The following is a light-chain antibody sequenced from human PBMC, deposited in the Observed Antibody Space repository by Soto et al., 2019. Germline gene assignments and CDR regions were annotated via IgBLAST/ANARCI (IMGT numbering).Light chain of an antibody. CDR3: QSYDSSLYV. CDR1: SSNIGAGYD. CDR2: GNS. J-gene: IGLJ1*01. Sequence: QSVLTQPPSVSGAPGQTITISCTGTSSNIGAGYDVHWYQQLPVTAPKLLIYGNSNRPSGVPDRFSGSKSGTSASLAITGLQAEDEADYYCQSYDSSLYVFGTGTKVTVL. V-gene: IGLV1-40*01.